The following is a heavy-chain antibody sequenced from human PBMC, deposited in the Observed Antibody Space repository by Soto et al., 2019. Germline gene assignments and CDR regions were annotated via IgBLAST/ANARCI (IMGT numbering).Heavy chain of an antibody. V-gene: IGHV6-1*01. CDR2: TYYRSKWYN. CDR3: ARVWREHYYGMKV. CDR1: VYSVSSNSAA. Sequence: SQNLSLTCAISVYSVSSNSAAWNWIIQSPSRGLEWLGRTYYRSKWYNDYAVSVKSRITINPDTSKNQFSLQLNSVTPEDTAVYYCARVWREHYYGMKVLGEGTTVIVS. J-gene: IGHJ6*01. D-gene: IGHD1-1*01.